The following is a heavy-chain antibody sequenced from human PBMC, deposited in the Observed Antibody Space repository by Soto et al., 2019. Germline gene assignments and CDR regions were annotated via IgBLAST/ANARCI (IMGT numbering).Heavy chain of an antibody. CDR1: GFTFSSYA. D-gene: IGHD3-22*01. CDR3: VKVYYYDSSGYYYYFDY. V-gene: IGHV3-64D*06. J-gene: IGHJ4*02. Sequence: PGGSLRLSCSASGFTFSSYAMHWVRQAPGKGLEYVSAISSNGGSTYYADSVKGRFTISRDNSKNTLYLQMSSLRAEDTAVYYCVKVYYYDSSGYYYYFDYWGQGTLVTVSS. CDR2: ISSNGGST.